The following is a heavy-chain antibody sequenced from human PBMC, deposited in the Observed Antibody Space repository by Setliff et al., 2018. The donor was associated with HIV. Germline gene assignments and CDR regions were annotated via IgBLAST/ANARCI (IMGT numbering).Heavy chain of an antibody. J-gene: IGHJ5*02. Sequence: ASVKVSCKASGYTFTGYYVHWVRQAPGQGLEWVGWMNPDNGDTDYAKKFQGRLTLTRDTSINAAYMELSSLRPEDTAIYYCTTYGPTAALESWGQGTLVTVSS. V-gene: IGHV1-2*02. CDR3: TTYGPTAALES. D-gene: IGHD3-10*01. CDR2: MNPDNGDT. CDR1: GYTFTGYY.